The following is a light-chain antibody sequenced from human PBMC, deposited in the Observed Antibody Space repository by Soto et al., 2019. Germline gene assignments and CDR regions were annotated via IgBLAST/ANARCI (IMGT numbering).Light chain of an antibody. CDR1: QGIGND. CDR2: DAS. V-gene: IGKV1-6*01. CDR3: LQDYIYPLT. J-gene: IGKJ1*01. Sequence: AIPMTQSPSSLSASVGDRVTITCRASQGIGNDLGWYQQKPGKAPKLLISDASSLQSGVPSRFSGSGSGTDFTLTVSNLQPEDFATYYCLQDYIYPLTFGQGTKVEIK.